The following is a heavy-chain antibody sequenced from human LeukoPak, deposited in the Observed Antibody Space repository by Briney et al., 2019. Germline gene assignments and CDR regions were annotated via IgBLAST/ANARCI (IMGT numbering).Heavy chain of an antibody. CDR3: ARERRGGDAFDI. Sequence: GGSLRLSCAASGFTFSSYSMNWVRQAPGKGLEWVSSISSSSSYIYYADSVKGRFTISRDNAKNSLYLQMNSLRAEDTAVYYCARERRGGDAFDIWGQGTMVTVSS. CDR1: GFTFSSYS. CDR2: ISSSSSYI. V-gene: IGHV3-21*01. D-gene: IGHD3-10*01. J-gene: IGHJ3*02.